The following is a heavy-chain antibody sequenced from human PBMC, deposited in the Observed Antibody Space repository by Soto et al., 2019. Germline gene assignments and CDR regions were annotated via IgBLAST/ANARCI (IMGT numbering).Heavy chain of an antibody. CDR2: IGGGDDI. D-gene: IGHD3-3*02. CDR3: AKDSISYSCIYDAFDV. Sequence: VQLLESGGGLVQPGGSLRLSCEASGFTFSNYAMAWVRQTPGEGPEWVSTIGGGDDIFYAESVQGRFIISRDDSRSTMDLQMDNLSVEDTAIYFCAKDSISYSCIYDAFDVWGQGTVVNVSS. J-gene: IGHJ3*01. V-gene: IGHV3-23*01. CDR1: GFTFSNYA.